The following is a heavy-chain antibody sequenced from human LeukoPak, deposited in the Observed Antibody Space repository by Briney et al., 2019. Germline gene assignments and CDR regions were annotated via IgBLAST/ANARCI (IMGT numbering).Heavy chain of an antibody. CDR2: MFSGGTT. CDR3: ARGAGSGWPLDK. Sequence: PGGSLRLSCAVSGFPVSSNFMSWVRQAPGKGLQSASIMFSGGTTDYADSVRGRFSISRDSSQNTVSLQMNSLRVEDTAVYYCARGAGSGWPLDKWGQGTLVTVSS. J-gene: IGHJ4*02. CDR1: GFPVSSNF. D-gene: IGHD6-19*01. V-gene: IGHV3-53*01.